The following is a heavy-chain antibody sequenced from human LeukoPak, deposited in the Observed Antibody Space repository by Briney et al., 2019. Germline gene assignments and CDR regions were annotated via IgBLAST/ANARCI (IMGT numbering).Heavy chain of an antibody. CDR3: ARGPHGDYYDSSGYYLDY. J-gene: IGHJ4*02. V-gene: IGHV1-18*01. CDR2: ISAYNGNT. CDR1: GYTFTSYG. Sequence: ASVKVSCKASGYTFTSYGISWVRQAPGQGLEWMGWISAYNGNTNYAQKLQGRVTMTTDTSTSTAYMELRSLRSDDTAVYYCARGPHGDYYDSSGYYLDYWGQGTLVTVSS. D-gene: IGHD3-22*01.